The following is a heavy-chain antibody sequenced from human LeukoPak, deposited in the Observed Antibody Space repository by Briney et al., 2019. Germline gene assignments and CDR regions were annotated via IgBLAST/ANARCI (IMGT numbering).Heavy chain of an antibody. CDR1: GFTFSSYA. CDR3: ARTTYYYGSGSYFDLDY. J-gene: IGHJ4*02. CDR2: ISYDGSNK. Sequence: PGGSLRLSCAASGFTFSSYAMHWVRQAPGKGLEWVAVISYDGSNKYYADSVKGRFTISRDNSKNTLYLQMNSLRAEDTAVYYCARTTYYYGSGSYFDLDYWGQGTLVTVSS. V-gene: IGHV3-30-3*01. D-gene: IGHD3-10*01.